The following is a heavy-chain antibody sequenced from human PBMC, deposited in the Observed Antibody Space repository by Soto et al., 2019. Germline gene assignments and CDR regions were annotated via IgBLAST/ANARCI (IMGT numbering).Heavy chain of an antibody. J-gene: IGHJ3*02. Sequence: SETLSLTCTVSGDSISSSTYYWGWVRQAPGKGLEWIGSIYYSGTAHYTPSLKSRLTISVDTSKNQFSLNLSAVTAADTAVYYCARRATTVTYDAFDIWGQGTMVTVSS. CDR1: GDSISSSTYY. D-gene: IGHD4-17*01. CDR2: IYYSGTA. CDR3: ARRATTVTYDAFDI. V-gene: IGHV4-39*01.